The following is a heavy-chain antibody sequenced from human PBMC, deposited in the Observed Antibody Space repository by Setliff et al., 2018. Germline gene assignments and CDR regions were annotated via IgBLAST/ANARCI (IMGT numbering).Heavy chain of an antibody. CDR1: GFTFSNYA. V-gene: IGHV3-23*01. Sequence: GGSLRLSCAASGFTFSNYAMNWVRQAPGKGLEWVSVISISGGTRNADPVKGRFTISRDNSKNTLYLQMNSLRAEDTAVYYCAKDDQIRGHNLDYWGQGTLVTVSS. D-gene: IGHD3-10*01. CDR3: AKDDQIRGHNLDY. J-gene: IGHJ4*02. CDR2: ISISGGT.